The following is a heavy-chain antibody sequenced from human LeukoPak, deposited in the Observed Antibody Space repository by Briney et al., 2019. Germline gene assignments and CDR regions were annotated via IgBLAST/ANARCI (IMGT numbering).Heavy chain of an antibody. CDR2: IYYSGST. D-gene: IGHD1-26*01. J-gene: IGHJ4*02. Sequence: PSETLSLTCTVSGYSISSGYHWGWIRQPPGKGLEWIGSIYYSGSTYYNPSLKSRVTISVDTSKNQFSLKLSSVTAADTAVYYCARLRWELAKTEYYLDYWGQGTLVTVSS. CDR3: ARLRWELAKTEYYLDY. V-gene: IGHV4-38-2*02. CDR1: GYSISSGYH.